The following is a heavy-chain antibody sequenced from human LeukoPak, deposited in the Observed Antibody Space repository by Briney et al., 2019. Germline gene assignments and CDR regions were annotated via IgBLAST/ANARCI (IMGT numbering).Heavy chain of an antibody. CDR2: ISTSSSAI. J-gene: IGHJ4*02. D-gene: IGHD5-18*01. V-gene: IGHV3-48*01. CDR1: GFTFNTYS. CDR3: ARDPRQSSAMATGLDF. Sequence: GGSLRLSCAASGFTFNTYSMNLVRQAPGKGLEWVSYISTSSSAIYYADSVKGRFTISRDNAKNSLYLQMNSLRAEDTAVYYCARDPRQSSAMATGLDFWGQGTLVTVSS.